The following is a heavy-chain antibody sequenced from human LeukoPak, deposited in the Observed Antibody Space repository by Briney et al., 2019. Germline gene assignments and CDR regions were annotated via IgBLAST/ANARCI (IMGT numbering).Heavy chain of an antibody. Sequence: PSETLSLTCIVSGGSISSYYWNWIRQSAGKGLEWIGRIYIGGSTSYNPSLKSRVTMSVDTSKNQFSLKLSSVTAADTAVYYCARDSSSWYYFDYWGQGTLVSVSS. CDR2: IYIGGST. CDR3: ARDSSSWYYFDY. J-gene: IGHJ4*02. V-gene: IGHV4-4*07. CDR1: GGSISSYY. D-gene: IGHD6-13*01.